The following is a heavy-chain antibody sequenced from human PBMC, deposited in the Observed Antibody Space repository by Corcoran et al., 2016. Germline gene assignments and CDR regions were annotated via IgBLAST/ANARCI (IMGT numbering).Heavy chain of an antibody. D-gene: IGHD2-2*01. V-gene: IGHV3-33*01. CDR3: AIFYAGPASVHYYGLDV. Sequence: QVQLVESGGGVVQPGRSLRLSCAASGFTFSNYGMHWVRQAPGKGLEWVAVIWYDGSNKYYADSVKGRFTISRDNSKNTLYLQMNSLRAEDTAVYYSAIFYAGPASVHYYGLDVWGHGTTVTVSS. CDR1: GFTFSNYG. CDR2: IWYDGSNK. J-gene: IGHJ6*02.